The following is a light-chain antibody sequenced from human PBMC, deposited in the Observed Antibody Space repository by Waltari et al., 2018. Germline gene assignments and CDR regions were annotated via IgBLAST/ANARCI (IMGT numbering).Light chain of an antibody. CDR3: TSYTSSITYV. CDR2: EVN. V-gene: IGLV2-14*01. Sequence: QSALTQPASVSGSPGQSITISCTGTSSDVGGYNYVSWYQQHPGKAPKLMIYEVNNRPSWVSARFSGSKSGNTASLTISGLQAEDEADYYCTSYTSSITYVFGTGTKVTVL. CDR1: SSDVGGYNY. J-gene: IGLJ1*01.